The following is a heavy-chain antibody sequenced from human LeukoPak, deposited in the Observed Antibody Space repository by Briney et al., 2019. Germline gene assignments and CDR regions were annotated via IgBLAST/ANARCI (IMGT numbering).Heavy chain of an antibody. CDR2: ITSSSSYM. CDR1: GFTFNTYN. D-gene: IGHD1-26*01. J-gene: IGHJ6*03. V-gene: IGHV3-21*01. CDR3: ARDPYSGNCGDYYYYYMDV. Sequence: GGSLRLSCVASGFTFNTYNMNWVRQAPGKGLEWVSSITSSSSYMYYADSVKGRFTISRDNAKSSLYLQMNSLRDEDTAVYYCARDPYSGNCGDYYYYYMDVWGKGTTVTISS.